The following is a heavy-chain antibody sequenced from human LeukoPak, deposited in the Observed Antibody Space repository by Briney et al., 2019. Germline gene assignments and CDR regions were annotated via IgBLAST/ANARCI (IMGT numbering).Heavy chain of an antibody. CDR1: GYTFTNYY. V-gene: IGHV1-2*02. J-gene: IGHJ4*02. CDR2: MNPNSGAR. D-gene: IGHD3-22*01. Sequence: ASMKVSCKASGYTFTNYYIHWVRQAPGQGLEWMGWMNPNSGARTYAQKFQGRVTLTRDTSINTAYMELSRLTSDDTAVYYCARDEYDSSGYYEFWGQGALVTVSS. CDR3: ARDEYDSSGYYEF.